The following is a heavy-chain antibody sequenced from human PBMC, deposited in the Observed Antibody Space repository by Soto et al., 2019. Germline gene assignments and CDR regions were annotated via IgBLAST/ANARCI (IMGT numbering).Heavy chain of an antibody. CDR3: ASDSWGGDCYAQEYYYYYYGMDV. Sequence: SSVKVSCKASGYTFTGYFIHWLRHAPGQGLEWMGRINPNSGATNYARKFHDRVTMTRDTSTNTAYMELSSLRSDDTAVYYCASDSWGGDCYAQEYYYYYYGMDVWGQGTTVTVSS. CDR1: GYTFTGYF. CDR2: INPNSGAT. V-gene: IGHV1-2*06. D-gene: IGHD2-21*02. J-gene: IGHJ6*02.